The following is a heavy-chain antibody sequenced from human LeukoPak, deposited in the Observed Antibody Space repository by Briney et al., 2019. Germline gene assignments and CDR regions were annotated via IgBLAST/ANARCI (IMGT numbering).Heavy chain of an antibody. CDR2: IRGSGGTT. CDR3: AKDGPRGGATKY. Sequence: AGGSLRLSCAASGFTFSSYAMSWVRQAPGKGLEWVSAIRGSGGTTYFADSVKGRFTISRDNSKNTLYLQMNSLRAEDTAVYYCAKDGPRGGATKYWGQGTLVTVSS. V-gene: IGHV3-23*01. J-gene: IGHJ4*02. CDR1: GFTFSSYA. D-gene: IGHD1-26*01.